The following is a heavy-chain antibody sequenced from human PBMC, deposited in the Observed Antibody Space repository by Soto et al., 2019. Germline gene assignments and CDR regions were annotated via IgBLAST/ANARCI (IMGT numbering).Heavy chain of an antibody. J-gene: IGHJ4*02. CDR3: AKWLCGYFVPPFDY. CDR2: ISGSGGAT. Sequence: EVQLLESGGGLLQPGGSLRLSCVASGFTFSNYAMTWVRQAPGKGLEWVSAISGSGGATYYADSVKGRFTISRDNSKNTLYLQVNSLRDEDTAVYYCAKWLCGYFVPPFDYWGQGTLVTVSS. V-gene: IGHV3-23*01. D-gene: IGHD5-18*01. CDR1: GFTFSNYA.